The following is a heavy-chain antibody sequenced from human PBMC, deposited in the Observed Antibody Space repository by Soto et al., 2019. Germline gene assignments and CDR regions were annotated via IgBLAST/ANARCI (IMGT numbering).Heavy chain of an antibody. J-gene: IGHJ4*02. CDR2: IYFRGNT. V-gene: IGHV4-39*01. D-gene: IGHD3-9*01. CDR1: GDSINSDKDY. Sequence: PSETLSLTCSVSGDSINSDKDYWGWIRQPPGKGLEWIGSIYFRGNTYYNPSLQTRVTISLDKSKSQFSLRLNSVTAADSAVYFCARLEGLATISYYFDFWGQGALVTVSS. CDR3: ARLEGLATISYYFDF.